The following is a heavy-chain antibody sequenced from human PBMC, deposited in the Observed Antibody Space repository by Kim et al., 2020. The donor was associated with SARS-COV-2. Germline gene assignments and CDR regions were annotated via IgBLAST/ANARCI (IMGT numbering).Heavy chain of an antibody. Sequence: SAEPVKARFTISRDDSNNTLHLQMNSLKTEDTAVYYCTTARYDYSDSNDFWGQGTLVTVSS. V-gene: IGHV3-15*01. D-gene: IGHD4-17*01. J-gene: IGHJ4*02. CDR3: TTARYDYSDSNDF.